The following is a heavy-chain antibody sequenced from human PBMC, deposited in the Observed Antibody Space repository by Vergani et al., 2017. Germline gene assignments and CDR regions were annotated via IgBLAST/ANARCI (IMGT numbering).Heavy chain of an antibody. Sequence: EVQMVESGGGLVQPGGSLRLSCAASGFTFSSYWMSWVRQTPGKGLEWVANIKQDGSEKYYVDSVKGRFTISRDNAKNSLYLQMNSLRAEDTAVYYCAGGRYSGYXSGFSGIGLWREPNRGTYYYYMDVWGKGTTVTVSS. CDR1: GFTFSSYW. D-gene: IGHD5-12*01. J-gene: IGHJ6*03. V-gene: IGHV3-7*03. CDR3: AGGRYSGYXSGFSGIGLWREPNRGTYYYYMDV. CDR2: IKQDGSEK.